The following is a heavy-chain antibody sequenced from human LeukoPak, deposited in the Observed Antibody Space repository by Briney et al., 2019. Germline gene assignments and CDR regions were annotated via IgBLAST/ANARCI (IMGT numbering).Heavy chain of an antibody. CDR3: ARHFAGHTRNFDY. J-gene: IGHJ4*02. V-gene: IGHV4-59*08. CDR1: GGSISSYY. CDR2: IYYSGST. Sequence: SETLSLTCTVSGGSISSYYWSWIGQPPGKGLEWIGYIYYSGSTNYNPSLKSRVTISVDTSKNQFSLKLNSVTAADTAIYYCARHFAGHTRNFDYWGQGTLVTVSS.